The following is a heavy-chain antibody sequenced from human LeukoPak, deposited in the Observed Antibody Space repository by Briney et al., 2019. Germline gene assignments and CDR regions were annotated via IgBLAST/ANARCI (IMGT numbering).Heavy chain of an antibody. CDR2: ITPIFGTA. CDR1: GGTFSSYA. J-gene: IGHJ4*02. D-gene: IGHD3-16*01. Sequence: SVKVSCKASGGTFSSYAISWVRQAPGQGLEWMGRITPIFGTANYAQKFQGRVTITTDESTSTAYMELSSLRSEDTAVYYCARGFLAGETYYFDYWGQGTLVTVSS. V-gene: IGHV1-69*05. CDR3: ARGFLAGETYYFDY.